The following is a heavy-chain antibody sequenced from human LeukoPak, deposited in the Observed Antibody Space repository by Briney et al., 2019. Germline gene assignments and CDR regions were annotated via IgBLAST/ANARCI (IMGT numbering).Heavy chain of an antibody. J-gene: IGHJ4*02. D-gene: IGHD1-26*01. CDR3: ARTRELLR. V-gene: IGHV3-66*01. CDR1: GFTFSSYA. CDR2: IYSGGST. Sequence: GGSLRLSCAASGFTFSSYAMSWVRQAPGKGLEWVSVIYSGGSTYYADSVKGRFTISRDNSKNTLYLQMNSLRAEDTAVYYCARTRELLRWGQGTLVTVSS.